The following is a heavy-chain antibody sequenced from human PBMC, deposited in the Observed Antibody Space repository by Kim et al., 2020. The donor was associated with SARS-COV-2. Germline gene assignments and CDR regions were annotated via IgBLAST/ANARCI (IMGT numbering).Heavy chain of an antibody. CDR2: T. J-gene: IGHJ4*02. V-gene: IGHV1-46*01. CDR3: ASEPPSSGGFDY. D-gene: IGHD6-19*01. Sequence: TVYAQKFQGRVPMNRNTSTSTVYRDLSSLTSGDTAVYYCASEPPSSGGFDYWGQGTLVTVSS.